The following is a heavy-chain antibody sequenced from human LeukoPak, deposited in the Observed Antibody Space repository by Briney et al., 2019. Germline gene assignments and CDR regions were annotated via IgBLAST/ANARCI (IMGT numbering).Heavy chain of an antibody. CDR1: GFTFSSYG. D-gene: IGHD2-2*01. J-gene: IGHJ4*02. Sequence: GGSLRLSCAASGFTFSSYGMHWVRQAPGKGLEWVAFIRYDGSNKYYADSVKGRFTISRDNSKNTLYLQMNSLRAEDTAVYYCAAPPAAGYCSSTGCLPLDYWGQGTLVTVSS. V-gene: IGHV3-30*02. CDR3: AAPPAAGYCSSTGCLPLDY. CDR2: IRYDGSNK.